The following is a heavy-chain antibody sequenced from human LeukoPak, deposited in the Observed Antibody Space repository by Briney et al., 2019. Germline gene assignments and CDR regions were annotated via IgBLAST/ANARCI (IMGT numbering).Heavy chain of an antibody. CDR1: GYTFTNYR. V-gene: IGHV1-18*01. CDR3: AKEAYGVFDY. D-gene: IGHD4-17*01. Sequence: ASVKVSCKASGYTFTNYRISWVRQAPGQGLEWMGWISAYNGNTNYAQKLQGRVTMTTDTSTSTAYMELRSLRSDDTAVYYCAKEAYGVFDYWGQGTLVTASS. CDR2: ISAYNGNT. J-gene: IGHJ4*02.